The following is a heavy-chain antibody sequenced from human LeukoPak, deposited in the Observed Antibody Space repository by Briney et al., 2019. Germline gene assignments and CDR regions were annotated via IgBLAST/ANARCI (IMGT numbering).Heavy chain of an antibody. CDR1: GYIFATYW. D-gene: IGHD3-16*01. J-gene: IGHJ3*01. CDR3: ARRVSSSGFDAFDV. CDR2: NYPGDSDT. V-gene: IGHV5-51*01. Sequence: GASLQISSKGSGYIFATYWIGWVRPMPGKGLEGMGINYPGDSDTTYSPSFQGQVTMSADKSISTAFLQWSSLKASDTAMYYCARRVSSSGFDAFDVWGQGTMVTVSS.